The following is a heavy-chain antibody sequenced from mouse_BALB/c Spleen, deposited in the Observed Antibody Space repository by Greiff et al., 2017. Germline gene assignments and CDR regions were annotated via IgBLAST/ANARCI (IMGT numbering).Heavy chain of an antibody. J-gene: IGHJ3*01. CDR3: ARDDGFAY. CDR1: GYTFTDYA. CDR2: ISTYYGDA. Sequence: VQLQQSGAELVRPGVSVKISCKGSGYTFTDYAMHWVKQSHAKSLEWIGVISTYYGDASYTQKFKGKATMTVDKSSSTAYMELARLTSEDSAIYYCARDDGFAYWGQGTLVTVSA. D-gene: IGHD2-12*01. V-gene: IGHV1S137*01.